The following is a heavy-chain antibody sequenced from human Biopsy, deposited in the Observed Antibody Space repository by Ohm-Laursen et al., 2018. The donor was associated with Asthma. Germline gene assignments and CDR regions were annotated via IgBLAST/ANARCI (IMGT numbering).Heavy chain of an antibody. V-gene: IGHV1-69*13. CDR3: AREAGSCISRTCYSLDF. CDR2: INSVFGTT. J-gene: IGHJ4*02. Sequence: ASVKVSCKALGGTFNTYVIGWVRQAPGQGLEWMGGINSVFGTTTYPQKFQDRVTITADDSTSTVYMELSSLRSEDTAVYYCAREAGSCISRTCYSLDFWGQGTLVTVSS. D-gene: IGHD2-2*01. CDR1: GGTFNTYV.